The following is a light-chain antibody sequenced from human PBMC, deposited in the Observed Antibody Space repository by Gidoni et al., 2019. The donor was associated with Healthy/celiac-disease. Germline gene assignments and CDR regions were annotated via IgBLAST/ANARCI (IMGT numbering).Light chain of an antibody. V-gene: IGKV1-39*01. CDR1: QSISSY. Sequence: DIQMNQSPSSLSASVGDRVTITCRASQSISSYLNWYQQKQGKAPKPLIYAASSLQSWVPSRFSGSGSGTDFTLTISSLQPEDFPTYYCQQSYSTPLTFGGGTKVEIK. CDR2: AAS. CDR3: QQSYSTPLT. J-gene: IGKJ4*01.